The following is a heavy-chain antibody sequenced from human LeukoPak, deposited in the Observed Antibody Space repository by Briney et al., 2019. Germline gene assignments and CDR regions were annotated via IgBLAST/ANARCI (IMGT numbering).Heavy chain of an antibody. Sequence: SETLSLTCAVSGDSISSGDYSWSWIRQPPGKGLEWIGYIYNSGTTNYNPSLKSRVTISVDTSKNQFSLKLCSVTAADTAVYYCARETYCAADCYSGFDFWGQGTLVTVSS. CDR3: ARETYCAADCYSGFDF. CDR1: GDSISSGDYS. D-gene: IGHD2-21*02. V-gene: IGHV4-61*08. J-gene: IGHJ4*02. CDR2: IYNSGTT.